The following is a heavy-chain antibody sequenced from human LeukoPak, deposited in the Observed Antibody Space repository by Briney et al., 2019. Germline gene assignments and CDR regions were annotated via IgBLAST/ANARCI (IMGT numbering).Heavy chain of an antibody. V-gene: IGHV1-69*04. CDR3: ARLVDTATGFDY. CDR2: IIPIFGIA. D-gene: IGHD5-18*01. Sequence: GASVKVSCKASGGTFSSYAISWVRQAPGQGLEWMGRIIPIFGIANYAQKFQGRVTFTADKSTSTAYMELSSLRSEDTAVYYCARLVDTATGFDYWGQGALVTVSS. J-gene: IGHJ4*02. CDR1: GGTFSSYA.